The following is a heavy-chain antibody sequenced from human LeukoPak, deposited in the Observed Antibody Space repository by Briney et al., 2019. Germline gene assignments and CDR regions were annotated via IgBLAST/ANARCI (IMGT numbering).Heavy chain of an antibody. J-gene: IGHJ4*02. CDR1: GFTFSSYA. Sequence: GGSLRLSCAASGFTFSSYAMSWVRQAPGKGLEWVSAISGGGGSTYYADSVKGRLTISRDNSKSPLYLQMNSLRAEDTAVYYCAKSRGVVPAAIIDSWGQGTLVTVSS. D-gene: IGHD2-2*01. V-gene: IGHV3-23*01. CDR2: ISGGGGST. CDR3: AKSRGVVPAAIIDS.